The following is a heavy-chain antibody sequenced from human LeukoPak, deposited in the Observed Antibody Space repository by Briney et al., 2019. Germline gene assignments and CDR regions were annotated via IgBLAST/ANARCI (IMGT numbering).Heavy chain of an antibody. D-gene: IGHD3-10*01. CDR2: VTNSGTT. J-gene: IGHJ4*02. V-gene: IGHV4-59*11. Sequence: PSETLSLTCNVSGESISSHYWSWTRQSPGKGLEWIGYVTNSGTTKFNPSLKSRVTMSVDTSKNQFSLKLSSVTAADTAVYYCARAGGFKVRGVIDYWGQGTLVTVSS. CDR1: GESISSHY. CDR3: ARAGGFKVRGVIDY.